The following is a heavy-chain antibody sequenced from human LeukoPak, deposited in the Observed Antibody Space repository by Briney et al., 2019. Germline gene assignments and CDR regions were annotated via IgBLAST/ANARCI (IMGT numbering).Heavy chain of an antibody. J-gene: IGHJ4*02. CDR3: ARDSMGGSGSYFLFDY. Sequence: GGSLRLSCAASGFTFSSYAMHWVRQAPGKGLEYVSAISSNGGSTYYANSVKGRFTLSRDNSKNTLYLQMGSLRAEDMAVYYCARDSMGGSGSYFLFDYWGQGTLVTVSS. V-gene: IGHV3-64*01. D-gene: IGHD3-10*01. CDR2: ISSNGGST. CDR1: GFTFSSYA.